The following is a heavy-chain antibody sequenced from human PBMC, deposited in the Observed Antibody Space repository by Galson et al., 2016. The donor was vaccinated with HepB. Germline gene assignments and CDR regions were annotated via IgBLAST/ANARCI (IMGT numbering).Heavy chain of an antibody. CDR3: ASWFGGDFDRSAVYGKY. V-gene: IGHV3-7*01. D-gene: IGHD3-22*01. J-gene: IGHJ4*02. Sequence: GKGLEWVAIIKYDGSEKYYVDSVRHRFTIDRDNAKNSLFLQLDSLRAEDTAVYYCASWFGGDFDRSAVYGKYWGQGTLVTVS. CDR2: IKYDGSEK.